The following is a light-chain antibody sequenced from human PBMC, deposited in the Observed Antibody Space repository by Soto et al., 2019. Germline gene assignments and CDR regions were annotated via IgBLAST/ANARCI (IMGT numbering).Light chain of an antibody. CDR1: SSDVGGYNY. Sequence: QSALTQPRSVSESPGQSVTISCTGTSSDVGGYNYVSWYQQHPGKAPKLMIYDVSKRPSGVPDRFSGSKSGNTASLTISGLQAEDEADYYCCSYAGSYTEVFGTGTKLTVL. CDR3: CSYAGSYTEV. CDR2: DVS. V-gene: IGLV2-11*01. J-gene: IGLJ1*01.